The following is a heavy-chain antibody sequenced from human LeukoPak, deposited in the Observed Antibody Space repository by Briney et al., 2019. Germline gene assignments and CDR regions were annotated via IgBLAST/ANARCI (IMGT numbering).Heavy chain of an antibody. CDR2: ISGSGGST. V-gene: IGHV3-23*01. D-gene: IGHD3-10*01. CDR3: AKGRGTLWSPNDY. J-gene: IGHJ4*02. CDR1: AFIFSGHW. Sequence: GGSLRLSCEGSAFIFSGHWMNWVRQAPGKGLEWVSAISGSGGSTYYADSVKGRFTISRDNSKNTLYLQMNSLRAEDTAVYYCAKGRGTLWSPNDYWGQGTLVTVSS.